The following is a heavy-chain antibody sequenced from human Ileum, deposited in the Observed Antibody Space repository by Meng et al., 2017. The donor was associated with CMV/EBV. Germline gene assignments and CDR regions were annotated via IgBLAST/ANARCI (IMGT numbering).Heavy chain of an antibody. CDR1: GYTFTSYD. V-gene: IGHV1-18*01. CDR2: ISAYNGNT. J-gene: IGHJ5*02. D-gene: IGHD2-15*01. CDR3: ARSGGYCSGGSCPDA. Sequence: QVQLVRSGAEVKKSGASVKGSCKASGYTFTSYDISWVRQAPGQGLEWLGWISAYNGNTNYAQKLQGRVTMTTDTSTTTAYMELRSLRSDDTAVYYCARSGGYCSGGSCPDAWGQGTLVTVSS.